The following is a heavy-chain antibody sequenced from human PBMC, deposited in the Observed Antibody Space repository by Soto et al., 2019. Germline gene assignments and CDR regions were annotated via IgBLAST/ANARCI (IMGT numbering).Heavy chain of an antibody. V-gene: IGHV3-30*18. D-gene: IGHD3-10*01. CDR3: AKDDLITMVRGVSVAFDY. Sequence: GGSLRLSCAASGFTFSSYGMHWVRQAPGKGLEWVAVISYDGSNKYYADSVKGRFTISRDNSKNTLYLQMNSLRAEDTAVYYCAKDDLITMVRGVSVAFDYWGQGT. CDR2: ISYDGSNK. J-gene: IGHJ4*02. CDR1: GFTFSSYG.